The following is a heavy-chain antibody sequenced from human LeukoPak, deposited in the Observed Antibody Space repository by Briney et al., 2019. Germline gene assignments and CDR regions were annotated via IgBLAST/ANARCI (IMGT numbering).Heavy chain of an antibody. J-gene: IGHJ4*02. CDR1: GFIFDDYA. Sequence: GGSLRLSCAASGFIFDDYAMHWVRQAPGKGLEWVSGISWNGDYIAYADSVKGRFTISRDNAKNSLYLQMNSLNTDDTAFYFCAKDGGAGCSDDWCPPDSWGQGTLVTASS. D-gene: IGHD3-9*01. V-gene: IGHV3-9*01. CDR3: AKDGGAGCSDDWCPPDS. CDR2: ISWNGDYI.